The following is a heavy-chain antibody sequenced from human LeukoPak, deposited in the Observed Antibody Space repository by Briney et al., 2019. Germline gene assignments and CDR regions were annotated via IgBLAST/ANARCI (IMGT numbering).Heavy chain of an antibody. J-gene: IGHJ5*02. D-gene: IGHD2-2*01. CDR2: IYYSGST. CDR1: GGSLSSSSYY. CDR3: ARDKRVVPAAGRKRTNWFDP. Sequence: PSETLSLTCTVSGGSLSSSSYYWGWIRQPPGKGLEWIGSIYYSGSTYYNPSLKSRVTISVDTSKNQFSLKLGSVTAADTAVYYCARDKRVVPAAGRKRTNWFDPWGQGTLVTVSS. V-gene: IGHV4-39*07.